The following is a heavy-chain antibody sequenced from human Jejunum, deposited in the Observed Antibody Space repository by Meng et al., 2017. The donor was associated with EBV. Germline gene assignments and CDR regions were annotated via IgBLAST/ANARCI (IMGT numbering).Heavy chain of an antibody. CDR2: INPGTGGR. Sequence: HVHLVQFGAEVKEAGASVKLYCKSSCYIFPDFALHWLRQAPGQSPEWMTWINPGTGGRQFSHKFQGRVTITSDTSASTVYMELSGLRSEDTAMYYCARELGGRFNYWGQGTLVTVSS. D-gene: IGHD1-26*01. CDR3: ARELGGRFNY. J-gene: IGHJ4*01. CDR1: CYIFPDFA. V-gene: IGHV1-3*01.